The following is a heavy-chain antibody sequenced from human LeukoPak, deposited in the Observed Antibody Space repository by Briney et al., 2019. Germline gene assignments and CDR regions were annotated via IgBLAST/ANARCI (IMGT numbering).Heavy chain of an antibody. J-gene: IGHJ4*02. CDR1: GFTFNEYT. V-gene: IGHV3-21*01. D-gene: IGHD4-17*01. CDR3: ARDIVNGDYVSAY. CDR2: ITTTSAYI. Sequence: GGSLRLSCAASGFTFNEYTLNWVRQAPGKGLEWVSSITTTSAYIYYADSVRGRFTISRDNAKNSLYLQMNSLRADDTGVYYCARDIVNGDYVSAYWGQGTLVTVSS.